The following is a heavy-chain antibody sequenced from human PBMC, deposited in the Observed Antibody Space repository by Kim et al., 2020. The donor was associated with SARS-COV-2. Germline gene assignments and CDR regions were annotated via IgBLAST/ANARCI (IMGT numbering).Heavy chain of an antibody. CDR2: IWYDGSNK. V-gene: IGHV3-33*06. J-gene: IGHJ3*02. D-gene: IGHD6-19*01. CDR3: AKEITPITEILRYSSGWYDAFDI. Sequence: GGSLRLSCAASGFTFSSYGMHWVRQAPGKGLEWVAVIWYDGSNKYYADSVKGRFTISRDNSKNTLYLKMNSLRAEDTAVYYCAKEITPITEILRYSSGWYDAFDIWGQGTMVTVSS. CDR1: GFTFSSYG.